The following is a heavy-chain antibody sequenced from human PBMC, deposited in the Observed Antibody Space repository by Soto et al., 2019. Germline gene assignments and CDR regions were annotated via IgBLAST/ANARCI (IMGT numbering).Heavy chain of an antibody. CDR1: GFTFSGSE. J-gene: IGHJ5*02. CDR3: ARASYFSEKTAYYAKSFKWFDP. CDR2: ISYDGDNK. V-gene: IGHV3-30*14. D-gene: IGHD3-9*01. Sequence: QVQLLESGGGVVQSGRSLRLSCAASGFTFSGSEMHWVRQAPGKGLEWVAFISYDGDNKYYADSVKGRFTVSRDNSRNTLHLQMDSLSPEDTAVYYCARASYFSEKTAYYAKSFKWFDPWGQGTLLTVSS.